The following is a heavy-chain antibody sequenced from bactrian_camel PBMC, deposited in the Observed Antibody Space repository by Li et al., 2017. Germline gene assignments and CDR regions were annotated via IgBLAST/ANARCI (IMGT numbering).Heavy chain of an antibody. V-gene: IGHV3S54*01. J-gene: IGHJ4*01. CDR2: IFTGSGRD. D-gene: IGHD4*01. CDR1: PGTAF. CDR3: VRGLYMDYPGY. Sequence: HVQLVESGGGSAQVGGSLRLSCTTFPGTAFKAWFRQIPGKEREGVAAIFTGSGRDYYAASVTGRFTISQDNAQNTVYLQMNSLKPEDTAVYYCVRGLYMDYPGYWGQGTQVTVS.